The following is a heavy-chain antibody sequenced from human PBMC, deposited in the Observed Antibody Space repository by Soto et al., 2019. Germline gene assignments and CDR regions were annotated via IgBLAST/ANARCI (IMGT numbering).Heavy chain of an antibody. CDR2: IFQSGST. D-gene: IGHD6-19*01. Sequence: SETLSLTCTVSGVSINNSDFLWGWVRQPPGKGLEWIGEIFQSGSTNYTPSLESRVTISVDKSKNQFSLTLTSVTAADTAVYFCARGRGRYSSGWSWFDPWGQGILVTVSS. J-gene: IGHJ5*02. CDR3: ARGRGRYSSGWSWFDP. V-gene: IGHV4-61*05. CDR1: GVSINNSDF.